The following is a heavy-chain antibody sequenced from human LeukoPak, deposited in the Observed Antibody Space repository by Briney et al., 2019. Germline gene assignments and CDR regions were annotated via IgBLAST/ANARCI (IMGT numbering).Heavy chain of an antibody. V-gene: IGHV7-4-1*02. J-gene: IGHJ6*02. D-gene: IGHD1-14*01. Sequence: GASVKVTCKSSGYTLSSYAMNWVRQAPGQGLEWVGWVNTNTGNPTYAQGLTGRFVFSLDTSVSTAYLQISSLKAEDTAVYYCARILTLNNQQEIPDYYYGMDVWGQGTTVTVSS. CDR2: VNTNTGNP. CDR1: GYTLSSYA. CDR3: ARILTLNNQQEIPDYYYGMDV.